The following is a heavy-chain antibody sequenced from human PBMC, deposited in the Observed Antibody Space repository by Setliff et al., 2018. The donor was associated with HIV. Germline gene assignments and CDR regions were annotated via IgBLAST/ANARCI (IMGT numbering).Heavy chain of an antibody. V-gene: IGHV3-23*01. CDR1: GHTSLNFG. J-gene: IGHJ4*02. CDR2: ISVSGGRT. Sequence: SCKASGHTSLNFGINWVRQAPGQGLEWVSSISVSGGRTNHADSVEGRFTISRDNSKNTLYLQMNSLRAEDTAIYYCAKDRGYYGSGSSLDYWGQGTLVTVSS. CDR3: AKDRGYYGSGSSLDY. D-gene: IGHD3-10*01.